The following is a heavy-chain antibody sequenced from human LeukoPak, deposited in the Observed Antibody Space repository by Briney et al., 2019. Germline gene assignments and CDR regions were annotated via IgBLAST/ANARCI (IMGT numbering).Heavy chain of an antibody. V-gene: IGHV3-23*01. Sequence: GGSLRLSCAASGFTFTGYAMTWVRQAPRKGLEWVSAISGSGGGTYYADSVKGRFTISRDNSKNTLYLQMNSLRAEDTAVYYCAKDLRFGDSPGNRFDYWGQGTLVSVSS. CDR2: ISGSGGGT. J-gene: IGHJ4*02. D-gene: IGHD3-10*01. CDR1: GFTFTGYA. CDR3: AKDLRFGDSPGNRFDY.